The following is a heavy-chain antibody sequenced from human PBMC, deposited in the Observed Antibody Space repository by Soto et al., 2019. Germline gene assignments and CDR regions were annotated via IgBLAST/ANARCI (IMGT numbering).Heavy chain of an antibody. CDR3: ARGRGRESSSWFDP. Sequence: QLQLQESGSGLVKPSQTLSLTCAVSGGSISRGGYSWSWIRQPPGKGLEWIGYIYHSGSTYYNPSLNSRVTISVDRSKNQCSLKLSSVTAADTAVYYCARGRGRESSSWFDPWGQGTLVTVSS. V-gene: IGHV4-30-2*01. CDR2: IYHSGST. D-gene: IGHD6-6*01. J-gene: IGHJ5*02. CDR1: GGSISRGGYS.